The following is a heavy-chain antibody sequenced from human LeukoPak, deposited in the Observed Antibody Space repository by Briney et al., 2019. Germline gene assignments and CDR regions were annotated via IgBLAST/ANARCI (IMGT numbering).Heavy chain of an antibody. V-gene: IGHV3-30*04. J-gene: IGHJ4*02. D-gene: IGHD3-10*01. CDR3: ARAVRGVIGY. CDR2: ISYDGSNK. Sequence: GGSLRLSCAASGFTFSSYAMHWVRQAPGKGLEWVAVISYDGSNKYYADSVKGRFTISRDNSKNTLYLQMNSLRAEDTAVYYCARAVRGVIGYWGQGTLVTVSS. CDR1: GFTFSSYA.